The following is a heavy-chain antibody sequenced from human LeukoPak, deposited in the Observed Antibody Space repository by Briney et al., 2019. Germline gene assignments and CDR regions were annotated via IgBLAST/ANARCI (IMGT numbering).Heavy chain of an antibody. CDR3: AKDPRIDCSGGSCYYLHY. D-gene: IGHD2-15*01. J-gene: IGHJ4*02. CDR2: INCSGAST. V-gene: IGHV3-23*01. Sequence: GALELSFAASGFPFSSYALSWVRPAPGKGLEWVSAINCSGASTYYADSVKGRFTISRDNSKNTLYLQMNSLRAEDTAVYYCAKDPRIDCSGGSCYYLHYWGQGTLVTVSS. CDR1: GFPFSSYA.